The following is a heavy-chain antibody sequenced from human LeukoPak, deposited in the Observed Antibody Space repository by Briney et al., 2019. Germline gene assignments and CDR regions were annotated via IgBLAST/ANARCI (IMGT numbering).Heavy chain of an antibody. CDR3: ARSPRYYYGSGSYYGDWFDL. CDR2: IYPGDSDT. D-gene: IGHD3-10*01. CDR1: GYSFTSYW. Sequence: GESLEISWKGSGYSFTSYWIGWVRQMPGKGLEWMGIIYPGDSDTRYSPSFQGQVTISADKSISTAYLQWSSLEASDTAMYYCARSPRYYYGSGSYYGDWFDLWGQGTLVTVSS. J-gene: IGHJ5*02. V-gene: IGHV5-51*01.